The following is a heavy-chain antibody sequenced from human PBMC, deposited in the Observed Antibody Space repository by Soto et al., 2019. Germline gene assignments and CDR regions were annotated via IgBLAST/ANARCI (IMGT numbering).Heavy chain of an antibody. CDR2: INHSGST. CDR1: GGSFSGYY. J-gene: IGHJ4*02. V-gene: IGHV4-34*01. CDR3: ARGLAYYDFWSGFSPIDY. D-gene: IGHD3-3*01. Sequence: SETLSLTCAVYGGSFSGYYWSWIRQPPGKGLEWIGEINHSGSTNYNPSLKSRVTISVDTSKNQFSLKLSSVTAADTAVYYCARGLAYYDFWSGFSPIDYWGQGALVTVSS.